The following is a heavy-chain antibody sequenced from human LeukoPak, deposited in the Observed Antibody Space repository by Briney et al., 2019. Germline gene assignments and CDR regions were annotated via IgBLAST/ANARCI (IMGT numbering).Heavy chain of an antibody. CDR1: GFTFSSYS. CDR3: ARGLLYYDILTGYYKPYDY. D-gene: IGHD3-9*01. CDR2: ISSSSSYI. J-gene: IGHJ4*02. Sequence: GGSLRLSCAASGFTFSSYSMNWVRQAPGKGLEWVSSISSSSSYIYYADSVKGRFTISRDNAKNSLYLQMNSLRAEDTAVYYCARGLLYYDILTGYYKPYDYWGQGALVTVSS. V-gene: IGHV3-21*01.